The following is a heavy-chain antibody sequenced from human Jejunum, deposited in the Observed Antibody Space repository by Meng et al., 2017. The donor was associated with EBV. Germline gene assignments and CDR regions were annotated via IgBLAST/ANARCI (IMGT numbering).Heavy chain of an antibody. CDR3: SRDLRGPFDY. Sequence: VAPVGSRGALVQPGRSLRLSCVGSGYTFSNYWMHWVPQTPGQWLVWVSRINEDGTHTDYADSVKGRFTISRDNAKNTLTLQMNSLRVEDTAVYYCSRDLRGPFDYWGQGTLVTVSS. CDR1: GYTFSNYW. J-gene: IGHJ4*02. D-gene: IGHD3-16*01. CDR2: INEDGTHT. V-gene: IGHV3-74*01.